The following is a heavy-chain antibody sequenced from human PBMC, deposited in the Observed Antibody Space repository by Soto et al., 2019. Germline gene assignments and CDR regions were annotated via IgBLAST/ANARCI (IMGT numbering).Heavy chain of an antibody. J-gene: IGHJ4*02. Sequence: QVQLLQSGAEVKKPGASVKVSCKVSGHTLTELSMHWVRQAPGRGLEWMGGIDPEDGETISAQKFQGRVTMTEDTSTDPTYMELTSLRSEDTAVYYCAAGGTRWLHSPFDYWGQGALVSISS. CDR3: AAGGTRWLHSPFDY. V-gene: IGHV1-24*01. CDR2: IDPEDGET. CDR1: GHTLTELS. D-gene: IGHD6-19*01.